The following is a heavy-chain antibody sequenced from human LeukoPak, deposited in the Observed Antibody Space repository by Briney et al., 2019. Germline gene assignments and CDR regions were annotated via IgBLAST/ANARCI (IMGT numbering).Heavy chain of an antibody. D-gene: IGHD3-10*01. Sequence: GGALRVSCAASGVTFSSYWMRWVRQAPGKGVWWVSRINSDGNSTSYADSVKGRFTISRENDKNTRYLQMNSLRAEGTAVYYCAREKATYGSGSYYYWGQGALVTVSS. CDR2: INSDGNST. CDR1: GVTFSSYW. J-gene: IGHJ4*02. CDR3: AREKATYGSGSYYY. V-gene: IGHV3-74*01.